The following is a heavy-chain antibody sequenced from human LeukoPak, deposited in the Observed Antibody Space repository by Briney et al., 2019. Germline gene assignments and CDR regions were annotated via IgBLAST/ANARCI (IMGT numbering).Heavy chain of an antibody. CDR1: GFSLSAYW. V-gene: IGHV3-7*01. Sequence: GGSLRLSCAASGFSLSAYWMTWVRQAPGKGLEWVANINRDGSQKNHVDSVKGRFTISRDNAKNSLYLQMNSLTAEDTAVYYCARVPHFGSGSDAFDIWGQGTMVTVSS. J-gene: IGHJ3*02. CDR2: INRDGSQK. CDR3: ARVPHFGSGSDAFDI. D-gene: IGHD3-10*01.